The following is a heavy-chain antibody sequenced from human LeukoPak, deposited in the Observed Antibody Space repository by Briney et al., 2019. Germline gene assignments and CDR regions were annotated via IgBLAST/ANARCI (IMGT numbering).Heavy chain of an antibody. CDR3: ARDHYYDSSGYHYFDS. J-gene: IGHJ4*02. CDR2: ISWNSGRI. V-gene: IGHV3-9*01. D-gene: IGHD3-22*01. CDR1: GFTFDGYA. Sequence: GGSLRLPCAASGFTFDGYAMHWVRQAPGKGLEWVSGISWNSGRIGYADSVKGRLTISRDNAKNSLYLQMNSLRAEDTALYYCARDHYYDSSGYHYFDSWGQGTLVTVSS.